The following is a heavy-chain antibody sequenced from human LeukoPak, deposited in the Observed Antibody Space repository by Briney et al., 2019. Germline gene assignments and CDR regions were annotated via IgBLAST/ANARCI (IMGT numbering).Heavy chain of an antibody. CDR3: ASDSSGWYYFDY. Sequence: GGSLRLSCAGSGFTFSSYAMHWVRQAPGKGLEWVAVISYDGSNKYYADSVKGRFTISRDNSKNTLYLQMNSLRAEDTAVYYCASDSSGWYYFDYWGQGTLVTVSS. CDR1: GFTFSSYA. J-gene: IGHJ4*02. V-gene: IGHV3-30-3*01. CDR2: ISYDGSNK. D-gene: IGHD6-19*01.